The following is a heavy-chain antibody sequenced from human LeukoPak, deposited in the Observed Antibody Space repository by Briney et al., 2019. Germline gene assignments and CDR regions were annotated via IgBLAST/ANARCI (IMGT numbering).Heavy chain of an antibody. CDR3: ARVAGTYYYYYYGMDV. Sequence: GGSLRLSCAASGFTFSSYWMSWVGQAPGKGLEWVANIKQDGSEKYYVDSVKGRFTISRDNAKNSLYLQMNSLRAEDTAVYYCARVAGTYYYYYYGMDVWGQGTTVAVSS. CDR1: GFTFSSYW. D-gene: IGHD6-19*01. CDR2: IKQDGSEK. V-gene: IGHV3-7*04. J-gene: IGHJ6*02.